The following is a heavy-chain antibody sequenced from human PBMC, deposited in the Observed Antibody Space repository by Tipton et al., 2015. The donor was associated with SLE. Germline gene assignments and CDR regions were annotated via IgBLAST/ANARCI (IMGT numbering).Heavy chain of an antibody. Sequence: TLSLTCTVSGGSISSGGYYWSWIRQHPGKGLEWIGYIYYSGSTNYNPSLKSRVTISVDTSKNQFSLKLSSVTAADMAVYYCVGEVAGKGFSGWGQGTLVTVSS. V-gene: IGHV4-61*08. CDR3: VGEVAGKGFSG. CDR2: IYYSGST. D-gene: IGHD6-19*01. CDR1: GGSISSGGYY. J-gene: IGHJ4*02.